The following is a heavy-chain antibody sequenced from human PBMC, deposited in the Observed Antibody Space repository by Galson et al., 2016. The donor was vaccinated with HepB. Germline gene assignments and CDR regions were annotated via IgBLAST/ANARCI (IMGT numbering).Heavy chain of an antibody. CDR3: VQGSTAPAV. V-gene: IGHV3-23*01. J-gene: IGHJ6*04. D-gene: IGHD1-26*01. Sequence: SLRLSCAASEFTFSTYWMSWVRQAPGKGLEVVSSISRSGDSTDYADSVKGRFTISRDNSKNTLSLQMNSLTADDTAIYYCVQGSTAPAVWGKGTTVTVSS. CDR2: ISRSGDST. CDR1: EFTFSTYW.